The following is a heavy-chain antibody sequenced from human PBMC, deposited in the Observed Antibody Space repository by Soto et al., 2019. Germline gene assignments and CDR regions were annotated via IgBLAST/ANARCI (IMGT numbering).Heavy chain of an antibody. J-gene: IGHJ3*02. D-gene: IGHD1-1*01. CDR2: ITPSGGST. Sequence: QVQLVQSGAEVKKPGASVKVSCKASGYTFTSHYMHWVRQAPGQGLEWMGIITPSGGSTTNGQKFQGRLTMTRDMSTSTVDMELSSLRSEDTAVYYCAREVETYAFDIWGQGTMVTVSS. CDR3: AREVETYAFDI. CDR1: GYTFTSHY. V-gene: IGHV1-46*01.